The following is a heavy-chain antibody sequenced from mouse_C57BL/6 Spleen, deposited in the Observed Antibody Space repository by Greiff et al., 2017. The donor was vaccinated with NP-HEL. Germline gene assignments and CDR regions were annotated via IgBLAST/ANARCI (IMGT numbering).Heavy chain of an antibody. J-gene: IGHJ1*03. CDR2: IDPSDSET. Sequence: VQLQQPGAELVRPGSSVKLSCKASGYTFTSYWMHWVKQRPIQGLEWIGNIDPSDSETHYNQKFKDKATLTVDKSSSTAYMQLSSLTSEDSAVYYCVTTVVATNFDVWGTGTTVTVSS. CDR3: VTTVVATNFDV. V-gene: IGHV1-52*01. D-gene: IGHD1-1*01. CDR1: GYTFTSYW.